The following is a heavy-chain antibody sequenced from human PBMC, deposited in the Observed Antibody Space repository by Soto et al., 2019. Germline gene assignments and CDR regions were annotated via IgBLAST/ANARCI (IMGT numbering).Heavy chain of an antibody. V-gene: IGHV1-24*01. D-gene: IGHD6-6*01. CDR1: GYTLTELS. CDR2: FDPEDGET. CDR3: ATKLSREGSSWFDP. J-gene: IGHJ5*02. Sequence: ASVKVSCKVSGYTLTELSMHWVRQAPGKGLEWMGGFDPEDGETIYAQKFQGRVTMTEDTSTDTAYMELSSLRSEDTAVYYCATKLSREGSSWFDPWGQGTLVTVSS.